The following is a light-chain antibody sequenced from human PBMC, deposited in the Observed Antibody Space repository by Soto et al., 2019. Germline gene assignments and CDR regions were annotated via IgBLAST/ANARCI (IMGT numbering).Light chain of an antibody. Sequence: DIVMTQSPASLAVSLGDRSTINCSSSQSVLYNSNNKNYLAWYQQKPGQPPKLLIYWASSRESGVPDRFSGSGSGTDFTLTISSLQAEDVAVYYCQQYFNTPITFGQGTRLEIK. CDR1: QSVLYNSNNKNY. CDR3: QQYFNTPIT. CDR2: WAS. V-gene: IGKV4-1*01. J-gene: IGKJ5*01.